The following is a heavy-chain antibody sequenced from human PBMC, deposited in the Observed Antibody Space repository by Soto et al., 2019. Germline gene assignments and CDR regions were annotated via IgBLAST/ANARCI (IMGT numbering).Heavy chain of an antibody. CDR1: GFTFGAYS. CDR3: VREDILGARSFDY. CDR2: ISSLSSPR. D-gene: IGHD1-26*01. J-gene: IGHJ4*02. V-gene: IGHV3-48*02. Sequence: PGGSLRLSCAASGFTFGAYSMNWVRQAPGKGLEWISYISSLSSPRSYAESVEGRFIISRNNANNSLYLQMNSLRDEDTAVYFCVREDILGARSFDYWGQGTRVTVPS.